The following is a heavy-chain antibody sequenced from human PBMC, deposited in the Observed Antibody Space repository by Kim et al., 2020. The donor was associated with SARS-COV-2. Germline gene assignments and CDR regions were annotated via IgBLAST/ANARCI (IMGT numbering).Heavy chain of an antibody. CDR1: GGSISSSSYY. Sequence: SETLSLTCTVSGGSISSSSYYWGWIRQPPGTGLEWIGSGYYTGNTYYNPSLKSRVSISVDTSKNQFSLILSSVTAADTAVYYCTRATTGTFWFDPWGQGT. V-gene: IGHV4-39*01. J-gene: IGHJ5*02. D-gene: IGHD6-13*01. CDR2: GYYTGNT. CDR3: TRATTGTFWFDP.